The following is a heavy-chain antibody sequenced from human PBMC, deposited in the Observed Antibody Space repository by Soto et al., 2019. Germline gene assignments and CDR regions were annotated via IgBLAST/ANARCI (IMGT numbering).Heavy chain of an antibody. D-gene: IGHD5-12*01. J-gene: IGHJ3*02. V-gene: IGHV1-69*08. Sequence: QVQLVQSGAEVKKPGSSVKVSCKASGGTFSSYTISWVRQAPGQGLEWMGRIIPILGIANYAQKFQGRVTITADKSTSTAYMELSSLRSEDTAVYYCARDNGVYSGYDPDAFDIWGQGTMVTVSS. CDR3: ARDNGVYSGYDPDAFDI. CDR1: GGTFSSYT. CDR2: IIPILGIA.